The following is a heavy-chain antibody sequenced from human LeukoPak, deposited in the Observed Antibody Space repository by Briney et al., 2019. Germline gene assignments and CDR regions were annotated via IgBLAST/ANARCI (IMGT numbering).Heavy chain of an antibody. V-gene: IGHV2-70*01. Sequence: SGPTLVNPTQTLTLTCTFSGFSLSASGMCVSWIRQPPGKALEWLALIDWDDDKYYSTSLKTRLTISKDTSKNQVVLTMTNMDPVDTATYYCARTTGIAVAGYYYGRDVWGKGTTVTVSS. D-gene: IGHD6-19*01. CDR2: IDWDDDK. CDR3: ARTTGIAVAGYYYGRDV. J-gene: IGHJ6*04. CDR1: GFSLSASGMC.